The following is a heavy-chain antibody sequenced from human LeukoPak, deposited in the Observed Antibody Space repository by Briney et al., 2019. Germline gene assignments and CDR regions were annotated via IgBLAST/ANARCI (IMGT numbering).Heavy chain of an antibody. D-gene: IGHD5-24*01. CDR2: ISSSSSYI. CDR3: ARDRRAYVATMDY. J-gene: IGHJ4*02. CDR1: GFTFSSYS. Sequence: GGSLRLSCAASGFTFSSYSMNWVRQAPGKGLEWVSSISSSSSYIYYADSVKGRFTTSRDNAKNSLYLQMNSLRAEDTAAYYCARDRRAYVATMDYWGQGTLVTVSS. V-gene: IGHV3-21*01.